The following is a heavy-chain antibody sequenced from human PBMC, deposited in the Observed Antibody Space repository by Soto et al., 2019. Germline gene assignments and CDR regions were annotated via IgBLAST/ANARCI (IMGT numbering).Heavy chain of an antibody. CDR1: GGSISSSSYY. CDR3: ARVSEFDY. Sequence: SETLSLTCTVSGGSISSSSYYWGWIRQPPGKGLEWSGSIYYRGSTYYNPSLKSRVTISVDTSKNQFSLKLSSVTAADTAVYYCARVSEFDYWGQGTLVTVSS. CDR2: IYYRGST. J-gene: IGHJ4*02. V-gene: IGHV4-39*01.